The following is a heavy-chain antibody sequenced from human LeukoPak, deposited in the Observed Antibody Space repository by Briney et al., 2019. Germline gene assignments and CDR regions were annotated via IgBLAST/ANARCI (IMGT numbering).Heavy chain of an antibody. D-gene: IGHD6-6*01. CDR3: ARSQYSSSSRLGYDY. J-gene: IGHJ4*02. CDR2: INHSGST. CDR1: GGSFSGYY. Sequence: PSETLSLTCAVYGGSFSGYYWSWIRQPPGKGLEGIGEINHSGSTNYNPSLKSRVTISVDTSKNQFSLKLSSVTAADTAVYYCARSQYSSSSRLGYDYWGQGTLVTVSS. V-gene: IGHV4-34*01.